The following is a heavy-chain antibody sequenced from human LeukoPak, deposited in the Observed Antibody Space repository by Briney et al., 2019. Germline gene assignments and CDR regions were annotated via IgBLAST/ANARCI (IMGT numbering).Heavy chain of an antibody. Sequence: SETLSLTCTVSGGSISSSSYYWGWIRQPPGKGLEWIGSIYYSGSTYYNPSLKSRVTISVDTSKNQFSLKLSSVTAADTAVYYCARESSHDILTGPFDYWGQGTLVTVSS. J-gene: IGHJ4*02. CDR1: GGSISSSSYY. D-gene: IGHD3-9*01. CDR2: IYYSGST. CDR3: ARESSHDILTGPFDY. V-gene: IGHV4-39*07.